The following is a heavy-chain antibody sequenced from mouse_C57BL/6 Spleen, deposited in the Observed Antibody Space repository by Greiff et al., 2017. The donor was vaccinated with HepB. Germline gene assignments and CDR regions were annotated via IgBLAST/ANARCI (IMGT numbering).Heavy chain of an antibody. CDR3: ARGDGYHRAMDY. CDR2: ISYSGST. V-gene: IGHV3-1*01. Sequence: EVQLVESGPGMVKPSQSLSLTCTVTGYSITSGYDWHWIRHFPGNKLEWMGYISYSGSTNYNPSLKSRISITHDTTKNHFFLKLNSVTTEDTATYYCARGDGYHRAMDYWGQGTSVTVSS. D-gene: IGHD2-3*01. CDR1: GYSITSGYD. J-gene: IGHJ4*01.